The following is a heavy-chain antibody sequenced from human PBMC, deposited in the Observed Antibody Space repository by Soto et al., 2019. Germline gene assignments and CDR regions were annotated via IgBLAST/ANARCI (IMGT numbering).Heavy chain of an antibody. D-gene: IGHD6-19*01. J-gene: IGHJ4*02. CDR3: ARDPVAGTYFDY. CDR1: GYTFTTYG. Sequence: QVQLVQSGAEVKKPGASVKVSCKASGYTFTTYGISWVRQAPGQGLEWMGWINGYNGNTNYAKKIQGRVTMTTDTSTSTAYMELTSLRSDDTAVYYCARDPVAGTYFDYWGQGTLVTVSS. CDR2: INGYNGNT. V-gene: IGHV1-18*01.